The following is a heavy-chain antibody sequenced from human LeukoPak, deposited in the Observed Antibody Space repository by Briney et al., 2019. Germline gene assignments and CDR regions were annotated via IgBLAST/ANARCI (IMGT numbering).Heavy chain of an antibody. J-gene: IGHJ4*02. V-gene: IGHV3-74*01. CDR3: GRELDWLPTLDY. Sequence: PGGSLRLSCAASGFTFSNCWMHWVRQAPGKGLVWVSRINSDGSSTRYADSVKGRSTISRDNAKNTLYLQMNSLRAEDTAVYYCGRELDWLPTLDYWGQGTLVTVSS. CDR2: INSDGSST. CDR1: GFTFSNCW. D-gene: IGHD3-9*01.